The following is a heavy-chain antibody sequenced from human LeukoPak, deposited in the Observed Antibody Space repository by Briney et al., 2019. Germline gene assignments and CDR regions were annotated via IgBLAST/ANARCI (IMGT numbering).Heavy chain of an antibody. CDR2: ISLYNAKT. D-gene: IGHD6-19*01. V-gene: IGHV1-18*01. CDR1: GYAFTSYA. CDR3: ARLGVAGDPSSAEYLQH. Sequence: ASVKVSCKASGYAFTSYAISWVREAPGQGLDWMVWISLYNAKTNYAQKLQGRVTMTTDTSTSTAYMELMSLRSDDTAVYYCARLGVAGDPSSAEYLQHWGQGTLVTVSS. J-gene: IGHJ1*01.